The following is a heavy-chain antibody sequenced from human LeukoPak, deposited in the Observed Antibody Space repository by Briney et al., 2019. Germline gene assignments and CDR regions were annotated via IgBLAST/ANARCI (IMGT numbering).Heavy chain of an antibody. CDR2: ISPSGGTT. D-gene: IGHD4-17*01. Sequence: ASVTVSCKASGYTFTIYYLHWVRQAPGQGREWMGIISPSGGTTSYAQKFQGRLTMPRDTSTSTVYMELSSLRSEDTAVYYCARASVLTVFDYWGQGTLVTVSS. CDR1: GYTFTIYY. J-gene: IGHJ4*02. V-gene: IGHV1-46*01. CDR3: ARASVLTVFDY.